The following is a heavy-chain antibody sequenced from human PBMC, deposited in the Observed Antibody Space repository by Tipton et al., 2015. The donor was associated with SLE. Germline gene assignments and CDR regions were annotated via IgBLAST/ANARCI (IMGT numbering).Heavy chain of an antibody. Sequence: SLRLSCAASGLTFSNYDMHWVRQATGKGLEWVSAVGTGGDPYYADSVKGRFTISRDNAKNSLYLQMNSLRAGDTAVYFCARGAAARQHHPPDYWGQGTLVTVSS. CDR3: ARGAAARQHHPPDY. V-gene: IGHV3-13*05. D-gene: IGHD6-6*01. J-gene: IGHJ4*02. CDR2: VGTGGDP. CDR1: GLTFSNYD.